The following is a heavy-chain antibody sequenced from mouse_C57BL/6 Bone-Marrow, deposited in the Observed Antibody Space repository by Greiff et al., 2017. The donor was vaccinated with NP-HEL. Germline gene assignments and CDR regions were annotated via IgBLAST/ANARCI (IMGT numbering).Heavy chain of an antibody. V-gene: IGHV1-53*01. CDR2: INPSNGGT. Sequence: VQLQQPGTELVKPGASVKLSCKASGYTFTSYWMHWVKQRPGQGLEWIGNINPSNGGTNYNEKFKSKATLTVDKSSSTAYMQLSSLTSEDSAVYYCARWITTVVATRGAMDYWGQGTSVTVSS. CDR1: GYTFTSYW. D-gene: IGHD1-1*01. J-gene: IGHJ4*01. CDR3: ARWITTVVATRGAMDY.